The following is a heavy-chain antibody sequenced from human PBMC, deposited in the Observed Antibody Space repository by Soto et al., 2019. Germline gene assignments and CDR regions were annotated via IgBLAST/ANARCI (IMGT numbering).Heavy chain of an antibody. V-gene: IGHV4-61*01. CDR1: GGSLSSGSYQ. J-gene: IGHJ6*02. CDR3: ARDGHGMDV. Sequence: KAXXTLSLPCTVSGGSLSSGSYQWTWIRQPPGKGLEWIGYIHVSGSTNDNPSLKGRVTMSIETSKNQFYLKLSSLTAADTAVYYCARDGHGMDVWGQGTKGTVSS. CDR2: IHVSGST.